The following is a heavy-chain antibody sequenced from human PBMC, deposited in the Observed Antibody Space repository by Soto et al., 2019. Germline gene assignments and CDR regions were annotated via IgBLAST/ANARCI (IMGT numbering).Heavy chain of an antibody. J-gene: IGHJ4*02. CDR3: ARDVRGGNFDY. CDR1: GYAFTIYG. V-gene: IGHV1-18*01. CDR2: ISAYNGNT. D-gene: IGHD1-26*01. Sequence: ASVKVSCQASGYAFTIYGISWVRQAPGQGLEWMGWISAYNGNTNYAQKLQGRVTMTTDTSTSTAYMELRSLRSDDTAVYYCARDVRGGNFDYWGQGTLVTVSS.